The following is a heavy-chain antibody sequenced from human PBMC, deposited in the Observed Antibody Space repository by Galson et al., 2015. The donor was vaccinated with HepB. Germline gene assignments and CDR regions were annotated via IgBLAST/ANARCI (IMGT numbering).Heavy chain of an antibody. J-gene: IGHJ4*02. CDR3: ARDSKGVRGGHFDY. Sequence: SLRLSCAASGFTFSSYAMHWVRQAPGEGLEWVAVISYDGSNKYYADSVKGRFTISRDNSKNTLYLQMNSLRAEDTAVYYCARDSKGVRGGHFDYWGQGTLVTVSA. CDR2: ISYDGSNK. D-gene: IGHD5-12*01. V-gene: IGHV3-30*04. CDR1: GFTFSSYA.